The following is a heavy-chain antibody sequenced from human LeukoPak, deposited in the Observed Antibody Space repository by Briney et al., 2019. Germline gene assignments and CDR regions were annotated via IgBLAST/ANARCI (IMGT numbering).Heavy chain of an antibody. V-gene: IGHV1-2*02. CDR3: AGGIVATTWENWFDP. CDR1: GYTFTGYY. Sequence: GASVKVSCKASGYTFTGYYMHWVRQAPGQGLEWMGWINPNSGGTNYAQKFQGRVTMTRDTSISTAYMELSRLRSDDTAVYYCAGGIVATTWENWFDPWGQGTLVTVSS. J-gene: IGHJ5*02. D-gene: IGHD5-12*01. CDR2: INPNSGGT.